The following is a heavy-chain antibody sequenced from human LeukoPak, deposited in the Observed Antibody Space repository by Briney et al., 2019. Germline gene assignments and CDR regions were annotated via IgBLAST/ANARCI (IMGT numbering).Heavy chain of an antibody. V-gene: IGHV4-30-4*08. CDR3: ARDPLYYDSSGPLDY. CDR1: GGSISSGDYY. Sequence: PSETLSLTCTVSGGSISSGDYYWSWIRQPPGKGLEWIGYIYYSGSTYYNPSLKSRVTISVDTSKNQFSLKLSSVTAADTAVYYCARDPLYYDSSGPLDYWGQGTLVTVSS. J-gene: IGHJ4*02. D-gene: IGHD3-22*01. CDR2: IYYSGST.